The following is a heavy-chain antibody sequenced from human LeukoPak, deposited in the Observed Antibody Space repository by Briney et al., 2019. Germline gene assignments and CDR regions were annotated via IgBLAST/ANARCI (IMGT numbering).Heavy chain of an antibody. Sequence: PSETLSLTCGVSGGSISSSYWWSWVRQPPGKGLEWIGEIFHSGSTIHNPSLKSRVTISVDKSKNQFSLKLTSVTAADTAVYYCAMSRPYQHYWFDPWGQGILVIVSS. CDR3: AMSRPYQHYWFDP. J-gene: IGHJ5*02. D-gene: IGHD2-2*01. CDR1: GGSISSSYW. CDR2: IFHSGST. V-gene: IGHV4-4*02.